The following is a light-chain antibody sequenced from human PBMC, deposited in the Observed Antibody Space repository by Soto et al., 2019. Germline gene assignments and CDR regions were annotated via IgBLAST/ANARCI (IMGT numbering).Light chain of an antibody. Sequence: QSALTQPASVSGSPGQSITISCTGTSSDVGGYNYVSWYQHHPGKAPKLMMYDVTHRPSGVSHRFSGSKSGNTASLTISGLQAEDEADYYCCSYTSARTYVFGAGTKLTVL. CDR3: CSYTSARTYV. CDR1: SSDVGGYNY. CDR2: DVT. J-gene: IGLJ1*01. V-gene: IGLV2-14*03.